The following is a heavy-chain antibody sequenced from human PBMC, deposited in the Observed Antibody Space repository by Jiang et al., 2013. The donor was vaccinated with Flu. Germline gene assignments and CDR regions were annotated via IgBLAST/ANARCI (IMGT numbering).Heavy chain of an antibody. CDR2: IVVGSGNT. CDR1: GFTFTSSA. V-gene: IGHV1-58*01. CDR3: AAELARGVIWFDP. J-gene: IGHJ5*02. Sequence: ASGFTFTSSAVQWVRQARGQRLEWIGWIVVGSGNTNYAQKFQERVTITRDMSTSTAYMELSSLRSEDTAVYYCAAELARGVIWFDPWGQGTLVTVSS. D-gene: IGHD6-6*01.